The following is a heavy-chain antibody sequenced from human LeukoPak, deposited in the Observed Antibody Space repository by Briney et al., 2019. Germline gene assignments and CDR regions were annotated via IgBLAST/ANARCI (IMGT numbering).Heavy chain of an antibody. CDR2: ISSSSSYI. J-gene: IGHJ4*02. CDR3: ARVGPAAISDY. D-gene: IGHD2-2*01. Sequence: GRSLRLSCAASGFTFSSYSMNWVRQAPGKGLEWVSSISSSSSYIYYADSVKGRFTISRDNAKNSLYLQMNSLRAEDTAVYYCARVGPAAISDYWGQGTLVTVSS. CDR1: GFTFSSYS. V-gene: IGHV3-21*01.